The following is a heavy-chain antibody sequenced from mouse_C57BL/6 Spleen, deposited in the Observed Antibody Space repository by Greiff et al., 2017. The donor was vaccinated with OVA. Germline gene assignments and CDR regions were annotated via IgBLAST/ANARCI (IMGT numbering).Heavy chain of an antibody. CDR1: GYTFTSYW. D-gene: IGHD1-1*01. CDR2: IDPSDSYT. CDR3: ARYYYGSSYPWYFDV. J-gene: IGHJ1*03. Sequence: VQLQQPGAELVKPGASVKLSCKASGYTFTSYWMQWVKQRPGQGLEWIGEIDPSDSYTNYNQKFKGKATLTVDTSSSTAYMQLSSLTSEDSAVYYCARYYYGSSYPWYFDVWGTGTTVTVSS. V-gene: IGHV1-50*01.